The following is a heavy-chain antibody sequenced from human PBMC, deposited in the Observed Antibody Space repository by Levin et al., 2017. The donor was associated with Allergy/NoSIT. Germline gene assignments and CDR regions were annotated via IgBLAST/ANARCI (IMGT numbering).Heavy chain of an antibody. V-gene: IGHV3-30*03. CDR2: TSSDGSDK. J-gene: IGHJ1*01. CDR3: AREGRNSRVIDEH. Sequence: SCAAYGFTLSDNGMHWVRQAPGKGLEWVAVTSSDGSDKYYADSVKGRFTVSRDNSKNTLYVQMNSLRLEDTGVYYCAREGRNSRVIDEHWGQGTLVTVAS. CDR1: GFTLSDNG. D-gene: IGHD2/OR15-2a*01.